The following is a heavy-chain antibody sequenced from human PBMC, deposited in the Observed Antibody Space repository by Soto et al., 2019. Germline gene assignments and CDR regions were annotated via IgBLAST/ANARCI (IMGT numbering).Heavy chain of an antibody. CDR3: ARGGHYYDSSGYPYYFDY. J-gene: IGHJ4*02. CDR2: IIPIFGTA. Sequence: SVKVSCKASGGTFSSYAISWVRQAPGQGLEWMGGIIPIFGTANYAQKFQGRVTITADESTSTAYMEPSSLRSEDTAVYYCARGGHYYDSSGYPYYFDYWGQGTLVTVSS. CDR1: GGTFSSYA. D-gene: IGHD3-22*01. V-gene: IGHV1-69*13.